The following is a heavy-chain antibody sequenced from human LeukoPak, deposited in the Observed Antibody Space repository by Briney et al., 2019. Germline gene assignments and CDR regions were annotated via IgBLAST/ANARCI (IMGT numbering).Heavy chain of an antibody. Sequence: SETLSLTCAVYGGSFSGYYWSWIRQPPGKGLEWIGEINHSGSTNYNPSLKSRVTISVDTSKNQFSLRLSSVTAADTAVYYCARRSIYGSGSYYYYYYYMDVWGKGTTVTVSS. J-gene: IGHJ6*03. CDR2: INHSGST. V-gene: IGHV4-34*01. D-gene: IGHD3-10*01. CDR3: ARRSIYGSGSYYYYYYYMDV. CDR1: GGSFSGYY.